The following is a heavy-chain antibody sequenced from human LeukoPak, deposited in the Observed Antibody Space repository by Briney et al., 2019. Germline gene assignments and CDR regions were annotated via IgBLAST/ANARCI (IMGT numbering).Heavy chain of an antibody. V-gene: IGHV4-31*03. Sequence: MPSETLSLTCTVSGGSISSGGYYWSWIRQHPGKGLEWIGYIYYSGSTYYNPSLKSRVTISVDTSKNQFSLKLSSVTAADTAVYYSARGPYSYGNGFFDYWGQGTLVTVSS. D-gene: IGHD5-18*01. CDR2: IYYSGST. CDR1: GGSISSGGYY. CDR3: ARGPYSYGNGFFDY. J-gene: IGHJ4*02.